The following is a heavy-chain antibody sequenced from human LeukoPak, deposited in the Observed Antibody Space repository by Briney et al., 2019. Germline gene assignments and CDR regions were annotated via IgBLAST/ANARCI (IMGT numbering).Heavy chain of an antibody. CDR1: GGSFSGYY. J-gene: IGHJ6*03. CDR2: INHSGST. D-gene: IGHD6-13*01. Sequence: SETLSLTCAVYGGSFSGYYWSWIRQPPGKGLEWIGEINHSGSTNYNPSLKSRVTISVDTSKNQFSLKLSSVTAADTAVYYCARGPASSSYLRYYYYYMDVWGKGTTVTVSS. CDR3: ARGPASSSYLRYYYYYMDV. V-gene: IGHV4-34*01.